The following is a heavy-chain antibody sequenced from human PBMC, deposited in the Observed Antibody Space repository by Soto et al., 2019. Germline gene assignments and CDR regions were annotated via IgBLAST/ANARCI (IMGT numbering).Heavy chain of an antibody. Sequence: EVQLVESGGGLVKPGGSLRLSCAASGFTFTNGWMSWVRQAPGKVLEWVGRIKSNIAGGTTDYSAPVKGRFTISRDDSKHTLYLQMNRLKTEDTAVYYCTTDSAQTFSDGGPFYSVQTKIHDSWGQGTLVTVSS. J-gene: IGHJ4*02. CDR2: IKSNIAGGTT. CDR1: GFTFTNGW. CDR3: TTDSAQTFSDGGPFYSVQTKIHDS. V-gene: IGHV3-15*01. D-gene: IGHD2-15*01.